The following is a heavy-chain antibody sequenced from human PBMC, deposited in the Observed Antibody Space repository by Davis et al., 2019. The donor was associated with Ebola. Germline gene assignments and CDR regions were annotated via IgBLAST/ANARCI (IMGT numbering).Heavy chain of an antibody. CDR1: GFTFDSYA. Sequence: GESLKISCAASGFTFDSYAMSWVRQTPGKGLEWVAGMTARGGNIYYADSVKGRFTISRDNSKNTLYLQMNSLRVEDTAVYYCARVLRGYSGYDRYGMDVWGQGTTVTVSS. CDR2: MTARGGNI. V-gene: IGHV3-23*01. CDR3: ARVLRGYSGYDRYGMDV. D-gene: IGHD5-12*01. J-gene: IGHJ6*02.